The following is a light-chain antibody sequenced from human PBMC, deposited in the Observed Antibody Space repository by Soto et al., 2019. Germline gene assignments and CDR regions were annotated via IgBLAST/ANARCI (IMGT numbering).Light chain of an antibody. V-gene: IGKV3-11*01. J-gene: IGKJ1*01. Sequence: EIVLTQSPATLSLSPGERVTLSCRASQSIYSYLAWYQQKPGQAPRLLIYDASSRATGIPARFSGSGSGTDFTLTIRSLEPEDFAVYYCQQRSDWPWTFGQGTKVEIK. CDR2: DAS. CDR1: QSIYSY. CDR3: QQRSDWPWT.